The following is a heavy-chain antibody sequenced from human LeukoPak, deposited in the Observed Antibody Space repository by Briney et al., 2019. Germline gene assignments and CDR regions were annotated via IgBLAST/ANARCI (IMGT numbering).Heavy chain of an antibody. J-gene: IGHJ3*02. CDR2: ISFSGATL. V-gene: IGHV3-11*04. CDR3: AAEHDGFDI. CDR1: GFTFSDYY. Sequence: GGSLRLSCAASGFTFSDYYMYWIRQAPGKGLEWVSDISFSGATLHYANSVEGRFAISRDNAKNSLYLQMNSLRADDTAVYYCAAEHDGFDIWGQGTMVTVSS.